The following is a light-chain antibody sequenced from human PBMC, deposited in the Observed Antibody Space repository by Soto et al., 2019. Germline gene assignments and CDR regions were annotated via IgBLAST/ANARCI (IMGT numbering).Light chain of an antibody. Sequence: IRLKQSPATLSTTTRDRPTTHCPASQSISSWLAWYQQKPGKAPKLLIYKASSLESGVPSRFSGSGSGTEFTLTISSLQPDDFATYYCQQYNSYSRTFGQGT. CDR3: QQYNSYSRT. CDR1: QSISSW. J-gene: IGKJ1*01. CDR2: KAS. V-gene: IGKV1-5*03.